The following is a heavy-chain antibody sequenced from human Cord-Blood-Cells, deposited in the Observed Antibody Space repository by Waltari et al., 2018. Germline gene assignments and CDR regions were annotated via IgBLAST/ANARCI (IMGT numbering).Heavy chain of an antibody. D-gene: IGHD3-3*01. J-gene: IGHJ4*02. CDR2: SYHRGCT. V-gene: IGHV4-38-2*02. Sequence: QVQLQEPCPGLVKPSETLSLTCTVSGYSISSGYYWGWIRQPPGKGLEWNGSSYHRGCTYNNPSLKSRVNITVDTSKNQFSLKLSSVTAADTAGYCSARWVCSGYYTMWGQGTLVTVSS. CDR1: GYSISSGYY. CDR3: ARWVCSGYYTM.